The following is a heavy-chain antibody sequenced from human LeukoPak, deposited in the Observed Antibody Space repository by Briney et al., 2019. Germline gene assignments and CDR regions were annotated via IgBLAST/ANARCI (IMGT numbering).Heavy chain of an antibody. Sequence: GESLRLSCAASGFTFSNYGFHWVRQAPGKGLEWVALILDDGITTYYADSVKGRFIISRDDSKKTLYLQMNSLRAEDTAVYYCARGKASGGYSGYGLDAFDIWGQGTMVTVSS. CDR2: ILDDGITT. J-gene: IGHJ3*02. CDR1: GFTFSNYG. D-gene: IGHD5-12*01. V-gene: IGHV3-33*05. CDR3: ARGKASGGYSGYGLDAFDI.